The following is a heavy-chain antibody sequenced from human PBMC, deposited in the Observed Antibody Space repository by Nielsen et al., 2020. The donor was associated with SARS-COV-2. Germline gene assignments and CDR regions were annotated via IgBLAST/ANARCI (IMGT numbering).Heavy chain of an antibody. CDR2: ISAYNGNT. J-gene: IGHJ6*02. V-gene: IGHV1-18*01. CDR3: ARSYCSSTSCYLGDGMDV. Sequence: WVRQAPGQGLEWMGWISAYNGNTNYAQKLQGRVTMTTDTSTSTAYMELSSLRSEDTAVYYCARSYCSSTSCYLGDGMDVWGQGTTVTVSS. D-gene: IGHD2-2*01.